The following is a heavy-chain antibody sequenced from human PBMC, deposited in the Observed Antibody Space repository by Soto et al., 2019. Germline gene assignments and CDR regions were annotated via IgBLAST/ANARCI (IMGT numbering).Heavy chain of an antibody. V-gene: IGHV4-34*01. D-gene: IGHD1-1*01. J-gene: IGHJ5*02. CDR3: VRIHYQLRSPVLSIDL. Sequence: SETLSLPCTVYGGFLSASCWTWIRQPPGKGMEWIGEINHVGGTNYNPSLKSRVTMSVDTSPNQFSLRLTSVTAADTAMYFCVRIHYQLRSPVLSIDLWGQGIVGTGFS. CDR2: INHVGGT. CDR1: GGFLSASC.